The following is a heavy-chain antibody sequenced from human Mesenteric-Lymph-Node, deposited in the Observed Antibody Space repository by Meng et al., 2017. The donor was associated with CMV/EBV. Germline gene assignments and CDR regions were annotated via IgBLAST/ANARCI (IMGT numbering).Heavy chain of an antibody. CDR1: GFTFSTYA. Sequence: GGSLRLSCAASGFTFSTYAMSWVRQAPGKGLEWVSAISGTGRNTYYTESVKGRFTISRDNADNSLFLQLNSLRGEDTAVYYCARDTGDRPVATPEDSAFDIWGQGTMVTVSS. J-gene: IGHJ3*02. V-gene: IGHV3-23*01. CDR2: ISGTGRNT. D-gene: IGHD4-23*01. CDR3: ARDTGDRPVATPEDSAFDI.